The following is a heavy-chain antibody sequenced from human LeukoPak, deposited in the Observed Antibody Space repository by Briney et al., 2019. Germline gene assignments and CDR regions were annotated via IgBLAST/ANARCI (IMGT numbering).Heavy chain of an antibody. CDR3: AIVVGADDAFDI. Sequence: SETLSLTCTVSGGSITSYYWNWIRQPPGKGLEWIGHIHYTGSTSYNPSLKSRVTISVDASKNHFSLKLSSVTAADTAVYYCAIVVGADDAFDIWGQGTMVTVSS. D-gene: IGHD1-26*01. J-gene: IGHJ3*02. CDR1: GGSITSYY. CDR2: IHYTGST. V-gene: IGHV4-59*01.